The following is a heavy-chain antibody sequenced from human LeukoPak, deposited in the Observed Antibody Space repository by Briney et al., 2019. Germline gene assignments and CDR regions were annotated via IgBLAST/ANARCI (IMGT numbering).Heavy chain of an antibody. V-gene: IGHV1-46*01. J-gene: IGHJ6*03. D-gene: IGHD6-13*01. CDR3: ARDLGAAAGPSGYYMDV. Sequence: GASVKVSCKASGYTFTSYYMHWVRQAPGQGLEWMGIINPSGGSTSYAQKFQGRVTMTRDMSTSTDYMELSSLRSEDTAVYYCARDLGAAAGPSGYYMDVWGKGTTVTVSS. CDR2: INPSGGST. CDR1: GYTFTSYY.